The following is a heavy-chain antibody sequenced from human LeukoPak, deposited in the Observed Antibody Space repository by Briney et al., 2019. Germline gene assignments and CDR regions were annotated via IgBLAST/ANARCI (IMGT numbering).Heavy chain of an antibody. J-gene: IGHJ4*02. CDR1: GGTFSSYA. CDR3: ARAKTERDGYNY. D-gene: IGHD5-24*01. CDR2: IIPILGIA. V-gene: IGHV1-69*04. Sequence: SVKVSCKASGGTFSSYAISWVRQAPGQGLEWMGRIIPILGIANYAQKFQGRVTITADKSTSTAYMELSSLRSEDTAVYYCARAKTERDGYNYWGQGTLVTVSS.